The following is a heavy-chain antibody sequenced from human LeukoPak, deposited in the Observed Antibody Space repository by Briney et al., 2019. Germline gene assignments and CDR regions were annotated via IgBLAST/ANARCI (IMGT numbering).Heavy chain of an antibody. V-gene: IGHV4-34*01. D-gene: IGHD3-10*01. CDR2: INHSGST. CDR3: ARHSWLWSGAHGFDY. Sequence: SETLSLTCAVYGGSFSGYYWSWIRQPPGKGLEWIGEINHSGSTNYNPSLKSRVTISVDTSKNQLSLKLSSVTAADTAVYYCARHSWLWSGAHGFDYWGQGTLVTVSS. J-gene: IGHJ4*02. CDR1: GGSFSGYY.